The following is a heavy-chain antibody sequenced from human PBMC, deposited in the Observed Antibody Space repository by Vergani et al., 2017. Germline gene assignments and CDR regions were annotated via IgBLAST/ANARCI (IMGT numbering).Heavy chain of an antibody. J-gene: IGHJ3*02. CDR2: FYYSGST. Sequence: QVQLQESGPGLVKPSETLSLTCTVSGGSISSYYWSWIRQPPGKGLEWIGSFYYSGSTYYNPSLRSRVTISVDTSKHQFSLNLSSVTAADTAVYYCATTETYYDILTGYSNDAFDIWGQGTMVTVSS. V-gene: IGHV4-59*05. D-gene: IGHD3-9*01. CDR3: ATTETYYDILTGYSNDAFDI. CDR1: GGSISSYY.